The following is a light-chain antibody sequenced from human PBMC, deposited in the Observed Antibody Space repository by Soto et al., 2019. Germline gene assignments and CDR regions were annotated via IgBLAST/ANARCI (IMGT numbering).Light chain of an antibody. CDR2: AAS. V-gene: IGKV1-5*01. Sequence: DIQMTQSPSTLSASVGDRVTNTCRASQSISSWLAWYQQKPGKAPKLLIYAASSLESGVPSRFSGSGSGTEVTLTSSSRQPDDFATYYCQQYNSYLWTFGQGTKVEIK. CDR3: QQYNSYLWT. J-gene: IGKJ1*01. CDR1: QSISSW.